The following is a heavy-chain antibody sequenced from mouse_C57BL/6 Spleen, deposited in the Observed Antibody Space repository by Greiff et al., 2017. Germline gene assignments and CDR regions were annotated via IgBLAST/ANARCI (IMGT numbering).Heavy chain of an antibody. CDR3: TRDRGGCEGWPAY. CDR1: GFTFTSYA. D-gene: IGHD2-2*01. CDR2: ISTGGDYI. J-gene: IGHJ3*01. Sequence: EVQLVESGAGLVKPGGSLKLSCAASGFTFTSYAMSWVRQTPEQRLEWVAYISTGGDYIYYADTVKGRFTISRDNARNTVYLQMSSLKSEDTAMYYCTRDRGGCEGWPAYWGQGTLVTVSA. V-gene: IGHV5-9-1*02.